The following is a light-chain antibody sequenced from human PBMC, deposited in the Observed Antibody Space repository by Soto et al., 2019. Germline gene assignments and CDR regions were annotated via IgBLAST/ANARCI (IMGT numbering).Light chain of an antibody. CDR3: QQYNTYSGT. Sequence: DIQMTQSPSTLSASVGDRVTITCRAGQNINSWLPWYQQKPGNAPKLLIYEASNLQSGVPSRFSGSGSGTEFSLTITSLQPNDSATYYCQQYNTYSGTFGQGTKVEIK. CDR1: QNINSW. CDR2: EAS. J-gene: IGKJ1*01. V-gene: IGKV1-5*03.